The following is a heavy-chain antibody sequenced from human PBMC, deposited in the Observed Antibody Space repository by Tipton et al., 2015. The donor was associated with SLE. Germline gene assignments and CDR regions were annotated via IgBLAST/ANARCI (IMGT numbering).Heavy chain of an antibody. CDR3: ARDRSLRS. CDR2: IYYSGST. J-gene: IGHJ5*02. Sequence: TLSLTCAVYGGSFSGYYWSWIRQPPGKGLEWIGYIYYSGSTNYNPSLNSRVTISVDTSKNQFSLKLNSVTAADTAVYYCARDRSLRSWGQGTLVTVSS. D-gene: IGHD3-16*01. CDR1: GGSFSGYY. V-gene: IGHV4-59*01.